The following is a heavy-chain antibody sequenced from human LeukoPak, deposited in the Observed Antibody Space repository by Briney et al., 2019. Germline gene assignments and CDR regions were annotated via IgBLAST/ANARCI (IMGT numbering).Heavy chain of an antibody. Sequence: SETLSLTCAVYGGSFSGYYWSWIRQPPGKGLEWIGEINHSGSTNYNPSLKSRVTISVDTSKNQFSLKLSSVTAADTAVYYWARGQDGVVPRVRYNWFDPWGQGTLVTVSS. D-gene: IGHD3-3*01. CDR3: ARGQDGVVPRVRYNWFDP. CDR1: GGSFSGYY. V-gene: IGHV4-34*01. J-gene: IGHJ5*02. CDR2: INHSGST.